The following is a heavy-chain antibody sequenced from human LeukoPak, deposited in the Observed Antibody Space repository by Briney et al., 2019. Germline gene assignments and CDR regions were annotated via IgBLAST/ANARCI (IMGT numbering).Heavy chain of an antibody. D-gene: IGHD1-14*01. Sequence: SETLSLTCTVSGGSISSGSYYWGWIRQPPGKGLEWIGNIYYSGSTYYNPSLKSRVSISVDTSKNQFSLKLTSVTAADTAVYYCARAPEYGLYYFDYGGQGTLVTVSS. J-gene: IGHJ4*02. CDR1: GGSISSGSYY. CDR2: IYYSGST. V-gene: IGHV4-39*07. CDR3: ARAPEYGLYYFDY.